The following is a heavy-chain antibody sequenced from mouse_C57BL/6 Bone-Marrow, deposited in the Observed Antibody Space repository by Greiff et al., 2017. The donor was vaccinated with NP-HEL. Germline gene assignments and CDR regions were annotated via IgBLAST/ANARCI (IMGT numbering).Heavy chain of an antibody. D-gene: IGHD1-3*01. CDR1: GFTFSDYY. CDR3: ARHITMDY. CDR2: ISNGGGST. J-gene: IGHJ4*01. Sequence: EVQLVESGGGLVQPGGSLTLSCAASGFTFSDYYMYWVRQTPEKRLEWVAYISNGGGSTYSPDTVKGRFTISRDNAKNTLYLQMSRLKSEDTAMYYCARHITMDYWGQGTSVTVSS. V-gene: IGHV5-12*01.